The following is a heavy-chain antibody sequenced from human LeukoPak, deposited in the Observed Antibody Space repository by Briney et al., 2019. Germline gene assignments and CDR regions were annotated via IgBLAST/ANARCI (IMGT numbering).Heavy chain of an antibody. Sequence: SETLSLTCSVSNGSFSTYYWGWVRQPPGKRMEWVGYIFSSESSNTNSNPSLNARVTISVHTSNTQFSLTLNSVTAADTAVYYCARAGDGYYYYYYMDVWGKGTTVTVSS. V-gene: IGHV4-59*08. CDR3: ARAGDGYYYYYYMDV. D-gene: IGHD5-24*01. CDR2: IFSSESSNT. J-gene: IGHJ6*03. CDR1: NGSFSTYY.